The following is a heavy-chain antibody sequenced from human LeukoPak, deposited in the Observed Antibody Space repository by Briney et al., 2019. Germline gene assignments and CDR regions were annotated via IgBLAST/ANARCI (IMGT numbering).Heavy chain of an antibody. V-gene: IGHV4-34*01. D-gene: IGHD6-13*01. J-gene: IGHJ4*02. CDR1: GGSFSGYY. Sequence: SETLSLTCAVYGGSFSGYYWSWIRQPPGKGLEWIGEINHSGSTNYNPSLKSRVTMSIDTSKHQFSLKLSSVTAADTAVYYCARDVVAVAGAGDDYWGQGTLVTVSS. CDR3: ARDVVAVAGAGDDY. CDR2: INHSGST.